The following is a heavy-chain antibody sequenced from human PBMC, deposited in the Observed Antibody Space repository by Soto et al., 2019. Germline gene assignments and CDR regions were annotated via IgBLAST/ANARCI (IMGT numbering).Heavy chain of an antibody. J-gene: IGHJ4*02. Sequence: QVQLQESGPGLVKPSQTLSLTCTVSGGSISSGGFYWSWIRQHPGKGLEWIGYIYHSGSTYYNPSLKSRVIISVDTSKNLFSLKLSSVTAADTAVYYCARESRCTNGVCYAGLGYFDYWGQGTLVTVSS. CDR2: IYHSGST. CDR3: ARESRCTNGVCYAGLGYFDY. CDR1: GGSISSGGFY. D-gene: IGHD2-8*01. V-gene: IGHV4-31*03.